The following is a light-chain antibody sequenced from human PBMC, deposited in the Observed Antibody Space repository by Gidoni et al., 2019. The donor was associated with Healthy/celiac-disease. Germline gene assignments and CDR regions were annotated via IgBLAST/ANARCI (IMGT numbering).Light chain of an antibody. CDR3: QQYGSSRELT. V-gene: IGKV3-20*01. J-gene: IGKJ4*01. CDR1: QSVSSSY. Sequence: IVFTHSPGTLSLSPGERATLSCRASQSVSSSYLAWYQQKPGQAPRLLIYGASSRATGIADRFSGSEVGTDFTRTISRLEPEDFAVYYCQQYGSSRELTFGGGTKVEIK. CDR2: GAS.